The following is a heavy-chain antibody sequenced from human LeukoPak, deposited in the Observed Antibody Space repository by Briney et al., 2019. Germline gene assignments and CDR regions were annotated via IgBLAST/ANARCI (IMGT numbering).Heavy chain of an antibody. D-gene: IGHD6-13*01. J-gene: IGHJ4*02. Sequence: GRSLRLSCAGSGFTFSTYAMHWVRQAPGKGLEWVALFSYDGSTQRYADSVKGRFTISRENAKNSLYLQMNSQRAGDTAVYYCARGGYSSSWSSFDYWGQGTLVTVSS. V-gene: IGHV3-30*14. CDR1: GFTFSTYA. CDR3: ARGGYSSSWSSFDY. CDR2: FSYDGSTQ.